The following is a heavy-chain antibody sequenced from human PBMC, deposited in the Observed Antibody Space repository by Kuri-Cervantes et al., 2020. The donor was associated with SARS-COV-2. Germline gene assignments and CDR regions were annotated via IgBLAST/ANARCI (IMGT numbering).Heavy chain of an antibody. Sequence: SETLSLTCAVSGYSISSGYYWGWIRQPPGKGLEWIGSIYHSGSTYYNLSLKSRVTISVDTSKNQFSLKLSSVTAADTAVYYCAREGSIYSSSSWEGDYYYYYMDVWGKGTTVTVSS. CDR2: IYHSGST. CDR1: GYSISSGYY. D-gene: IGHD6-13*01. CDR3: AREGSIYSSSSWEGDYYYYYMDV. V-gene: IGHV4-38-2*02. J-gene: IGHJ6*03.